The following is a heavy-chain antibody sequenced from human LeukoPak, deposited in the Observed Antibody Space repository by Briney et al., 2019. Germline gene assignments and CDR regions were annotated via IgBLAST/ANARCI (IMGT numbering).Heavy chain of an antibody. Sequence: GGSLRLSCAASGFTFDDSGMSWVRQAPGKGLEWVSTINWNGGSTGYADSVKGRFTISRDNAKNSLFLQMNSLRAEDTAVYYCARGSHYYDSSGRPGRHFQHWGQGTLVTVSS. CDR1: GFTFDDSG. CDR3: ARGSHYYDSSGRPGRHFQH. CDR2: INWNGGST. V-gene: IGHV3-20*04. D-gene: IGHD3-22*01. J-gene: IGHJ1*01.